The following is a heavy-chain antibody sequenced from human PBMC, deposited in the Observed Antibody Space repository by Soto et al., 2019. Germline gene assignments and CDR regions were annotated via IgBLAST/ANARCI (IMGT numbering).Heavy chain of an antibody. J-gene: IGHJ3*02. CDR1: GFSLSDPKMG. Sequence: QVTLEESGPVLAKPTETLTLTCTVSGFSLSDPKMGVSWFRQAPGKALEWLAHIFANDEQSYNTSLRNRLTISKDTSKYQVVLIMTNVDPVDTAPYYCVRKTGGGTFDIWGQGTMVIVSS. V-gene: IGHV2-26*01. CDR2: IFANDEQ. D-gene: IGHD3-16*01. CDR3: VRKTGGGTFDI.